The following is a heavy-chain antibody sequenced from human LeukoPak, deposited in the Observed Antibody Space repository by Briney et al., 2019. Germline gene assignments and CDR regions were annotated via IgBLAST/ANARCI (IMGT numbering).Heavy chain of an antibody. J-gene: IGHJ4*02. V-gene: IGHV4-59*08. D-gene: IGHD6-13*01. CDR3: YAAIAGGPQGY. Sequence: PSETLSLTCTVSGGSITSYHWNWIRQPPGKGLEWIRYIYYSGSTNYNPSLKSRVTISIDTSKNQLSLNLSSVTAADTAVYYCYAAIAGGPQGYWGQGTLVTVSS. CDR1: GGSITSYH. CDR2: IYYSGST.